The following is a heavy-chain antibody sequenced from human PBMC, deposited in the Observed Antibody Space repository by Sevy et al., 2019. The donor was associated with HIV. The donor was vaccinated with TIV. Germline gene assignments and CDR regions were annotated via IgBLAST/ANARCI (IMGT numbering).Heavy chain of an antibody. CDR1: GDSIRNFY. V-gene: IGHV4-59*01. J-gene: IGHJ6*02. Sequence: SETLSLTCTVSGDSIRNFYRTWIRQPPGKGLEWIGYNYSSGITNYNPSLKSRVTISVDTSKNQYSLRLRSVTAADTAVYYCARASPEHYYGVDVWGQGTTVTVSS. CDR2: NYSSGIT. D-gene: IGHD1-26*01. CDR3: ARASPEHYYGVDV.